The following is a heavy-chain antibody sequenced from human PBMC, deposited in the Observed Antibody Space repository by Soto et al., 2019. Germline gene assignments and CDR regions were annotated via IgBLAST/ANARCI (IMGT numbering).Heavy chain of an antibody. V-gene: IGHV3-30-3*01. CDR1: GFTFSSYP. J-gene: IGHJ4*01. Sequence: QVQLVESGGGVVQPGRSLRLSCAASGFTFSSYPIHWVRQAPGQGLEWVAIISRDGIEKHYADSVKGRFTISRDNSKNALYLQRSSLRDEDTAVYYCAREEIAAYFDTWGHGTLVTVSS. CDR2: ISRDGIEK. CDR3: AREEIAAYFDT. D-gene: IGHD6-13*01.